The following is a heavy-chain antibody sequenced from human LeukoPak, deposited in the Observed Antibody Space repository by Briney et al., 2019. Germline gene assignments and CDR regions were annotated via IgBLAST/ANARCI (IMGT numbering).Heavy chain of an antibody. CDR1: GFTVSSNY. D-gene: IGHD6-6*01. CDR3: ARGSLAYSDAFDI. J-gene: IGHJ3*02. CDR2: IYSGGSK. Sequence: GGSLRLSCAASGFTVSSNYMSWVRQAPGKGVEWVSVIYSGGSKYYAESVKGRFTISRDNSKNTLYLQMNSLRAEDTAVYYCARGSLAYSDAFDIWGQGTMVTVSS. V-gene: IGHV3-53*01.